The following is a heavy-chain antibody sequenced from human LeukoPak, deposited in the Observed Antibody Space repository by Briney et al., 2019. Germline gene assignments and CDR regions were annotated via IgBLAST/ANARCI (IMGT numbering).Heavy chain of an antibody. J-gene: IGHJ5*02. CDR3: ARDTSPYYYGSGSYYWGPYNWFDP. D-gene: IGHD3-10*01. CDR1: GFTFSSYW. Sequence: GGSLRLSCAASGFTFSSYWMTWVRQAPGKGLEWVANMRQDGTEKYYVDSVRGRFTISRDNAKNSLYLQMNSLRAEDTAVYYCARDTSPYYYGSGSYYWGPYNWFDPWGQGTLVTVSS. V-gene: IGHV3-7*01. CDR2: MRQDGTEK.